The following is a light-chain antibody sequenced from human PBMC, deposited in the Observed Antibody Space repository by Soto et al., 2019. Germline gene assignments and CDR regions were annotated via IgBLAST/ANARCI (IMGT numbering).Light chain of an antibody. J-gene: IGKJ1*01. CDR1: QSVSSSY. V-gene: IGKV3-20*01. CDR3: QQYGSSLL. Sequence: EIVMTQSPATLSLSPGERATLSCMASQSVSSSYLAWYQQKPGQAPRLLIYGASSRATGIPDRFSGSGSGTDFTLTISRLEPEDFAVYYCQQYGSSLLFGQGTKVDIK. CDR2: GAS.